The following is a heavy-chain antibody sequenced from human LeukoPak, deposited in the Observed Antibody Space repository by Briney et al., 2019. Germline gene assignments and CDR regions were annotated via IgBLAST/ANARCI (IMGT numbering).Heavy chain of an antibody. J-gene: IGHJ4*02. CDR1: GFAVTDFY. V-gene: IGHV3-11*01. CDR3: ARDALGSYDY. D-gene: IGHD3-10*01. CDR2: ISNSCSTL. Sequence: GRPLSLACPPYGFAVTDFYTFCISHAARSGMECISYISNSCSTLYYADCVKGRFTISRDNDKNLLYLQMNSLGADDTAVYYCARDALGSYDYWGQGTLVTVSS.